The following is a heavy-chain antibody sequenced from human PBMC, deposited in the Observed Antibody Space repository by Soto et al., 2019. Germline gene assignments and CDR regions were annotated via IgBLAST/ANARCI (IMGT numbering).Heavy chain of an antibody. CDR1: GGTISGYY. Sequence: QVHLQESGPGLVKPSETLSLTCSVSGGTISGYYWTWIRQPAGKGLEWIGRIYSSGNTKYNPSLQSRVTMSLGTSNIRSSLRLTSVTAADTAVYYCARGQRFSDWFDPWGQGTLVTVSS. CDR3: ARGQRFSDWFDP. V-gene: IGHV4-4*07. D-gene: IGHD3-3*01. CDR2: IYSSGNT. J-gene: IGHJ5*02.